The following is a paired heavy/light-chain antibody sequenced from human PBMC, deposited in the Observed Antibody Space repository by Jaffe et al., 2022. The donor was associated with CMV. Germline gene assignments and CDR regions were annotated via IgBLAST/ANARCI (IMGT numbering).Light chain of an antibody. J-gene: IGKJ2*01. CDR3: QQSYSTGVT. CDR2: AAS. Sequence: DIQMTQSPSSLSASVGDRVTITCRASQSISSYLNWYQQKPGKAPKLLIYAASSLQSGVPSRFSGSGSGTDFTLTISSLQPEDFATYYCQQSYSTGVTFGQGTKLEIK. CDR1: QSISSY. V-gene: IGKV1-39*01.
Heavy chain of an antibody. V-gene: IGHV1-46*01. Sequence: QVQLVQSGAEVKKPGASVKVSCKASGYTFTSYYMHWVRQAPGQGLEWMGIINPSGGSTSYAQKFQGRVTMTRDTSTSTVYMELSSLRSEDTAVYYCARRQRLETMVRGFPVSYYGMDVWGQGTTVTVSS. CDR3: ARRQRLETMVRGFPVSYYGMDV. J-gene: IGHJ6*02. CDR1: GYTFTSYY. CDR2: INPSGGST. D-gene: IGHD3-10*01.